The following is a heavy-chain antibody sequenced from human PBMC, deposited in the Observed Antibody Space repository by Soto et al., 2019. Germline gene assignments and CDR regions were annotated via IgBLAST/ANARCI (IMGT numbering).Heavy chain of an antibody. CDR3: AKIYYDSVFDY. CDR1: GGSISRYY. Sequence: PETLSHTYTVSGGSISRYYWSWIRQPPGKGLEWIGYIYYSGSTNYNPSLKSRVTISVDTSKNQFSLKLSSVTAADTAVYYCAKIYYDSVFDYWGQGTLVTVSS. D-gene: IGHD3-22*01. CDR2: IYYSGST. J-gene: IGHJ4*02. V-gene: IGHV4-59*08.